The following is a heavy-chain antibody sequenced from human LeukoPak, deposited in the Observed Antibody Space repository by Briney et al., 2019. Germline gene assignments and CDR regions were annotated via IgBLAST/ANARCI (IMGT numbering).Heavy chain of an antibody. Sequence: ASVKVSCKASGYTFTSYDINWVRQAPGRGLEWMGWMNPNSGNTGYAQKFQGRVTMTRNTSISTAYMELSSLRSEDTAVYYCSTSRNYYYYMDVWGKGTTVTVSS. CDR1: GYTFTSYD. CDR2: MNPNSGNT. CDR3: STSRNYYYYMDV. J-gene: IGHJ6*03. D-gene: IGHD2-2*01. V-gene: IGHV1-8*01.